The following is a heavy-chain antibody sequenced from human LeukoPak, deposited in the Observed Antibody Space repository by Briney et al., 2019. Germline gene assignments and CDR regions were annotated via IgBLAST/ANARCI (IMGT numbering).Heavy chain of an antibody. D-gene: IGHD1-26*01. Sequence: GASVKVSCKASGYTFTSYGISWVRQAPGQGLEWMGWISSYNGNTNYAQKLQGRVTMTTDTSTSTAYMELRSLRSDDTAVYYCARPNPLYSGSSERYYFDYWGQGTLVTVS. J-gene: IGHJ4*02. CDR1: GYTFTSYG. V-gene: IGHV1-18*01. CDR2: ISSYNGNT. CDR3: ARPNPLYSGSSERYYFDY.